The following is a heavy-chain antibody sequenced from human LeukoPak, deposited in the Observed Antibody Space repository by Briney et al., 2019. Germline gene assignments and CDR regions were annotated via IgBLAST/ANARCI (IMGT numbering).Heavy chain of an antibody. CDR1: GGSFSGYY. CDR2: INHSGST. CDR3: ARGSRCSSTSCYGPPDY. D-gene: IGHD2-2*01. J-gene: IGHJ4*02. V-gene: IGHV4-34*01. Sequence: SETLSLTCAVYGGSFSGYYWSWIRQPPGKGLEWIGEINHSGSTNYNPSLKSRVTISVDTSKNQFSLKLSSVTAADTAVYYCARGSRCSSTSCYGPPDYWGQGTLVTVSS.